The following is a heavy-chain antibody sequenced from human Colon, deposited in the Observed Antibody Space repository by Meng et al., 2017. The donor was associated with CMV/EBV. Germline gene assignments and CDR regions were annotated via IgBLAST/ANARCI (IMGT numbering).Heavy chain of an antibody. CDR1: GFTFNAYA. Sequence: GESLKISCAASGFTFNAYAMAWVRQVPGQGLQWVAAISSNSGRSYYADSVKGRFTVSRDNSKNILYLQMNNMGVEDAALYYCAKDNSDDYGGEPVPWYRKGLDVWGQGTTVTVSS. CDR3: AKDNSDDYGGEPVPWYRKGLDV. J-gene: IGHJ6*02. V-gene: IGHV3-23*01. CDR2: ISSNSGRS. D-gene: IGHD4-23*01.